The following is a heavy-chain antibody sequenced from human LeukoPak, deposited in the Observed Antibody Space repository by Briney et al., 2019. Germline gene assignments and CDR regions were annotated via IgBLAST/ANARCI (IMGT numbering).Heavy chain of an antibody. CDR2: IYYSGST. CDR3: ARVNTAIYGMDV. Sequence: SETLSLTCTVSGGSISSGDYYWSWIRQPPGKGLEWIGYIYYSGSTYYNPSLKSRVTISVDTSKNQFSLKLSSVTAADTAVYYCARVNTAIYGMDVWGQGTTVTVSS. V-gene: IGHV4-30-4*01. CDR1: GGSISSGDYY. J-gene: IGHJ6*02. D-gene: IGHD5-18*01.